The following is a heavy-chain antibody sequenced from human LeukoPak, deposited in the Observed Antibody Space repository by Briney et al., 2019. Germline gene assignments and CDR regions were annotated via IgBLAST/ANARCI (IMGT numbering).Heavy chain of an antibody. Sequence: SETLSLTSSVYGGSFSGYYWSWIRQPPGKGLEWIGEINHSGSTNYNPSLKSRVTISVDTSKNQFSLKLSSVTAADTAVYYCARQPYYYGSGTLRYFQHWGQGTLVTVSS. CDR2: INHSGST. CDR1: GGSFSGYY. J-gene: IGHJ1*01. D-gene: IGHD3-10*01. V-gene: IGHV4-34*01. CDR3: ARQPYYYGSGTLRYFQH.